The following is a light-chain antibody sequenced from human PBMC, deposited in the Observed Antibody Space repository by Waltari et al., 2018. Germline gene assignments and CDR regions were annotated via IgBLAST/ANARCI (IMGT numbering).Light chain of an antibody. CDR1: SSAVGNYKL. CDR2: EVT. CDR3: CSYAGLGIYV. Sequence: QSGLTQPASVSGSPGQSIPIPCTGTSSAVGNYKLVSWYQQYPVKAPKLMVYEVTKRTSGVSDRFSGSKSGNTASLTIYGLQSEDEADYYCCSYAGLGIYVFGTGTKVTVL. V-gene: IGLV2-23*02. J-gene: IGLJ1*01.